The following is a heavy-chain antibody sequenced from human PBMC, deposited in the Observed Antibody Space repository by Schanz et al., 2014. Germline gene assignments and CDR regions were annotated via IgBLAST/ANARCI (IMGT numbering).Heavy chain of an antibody. CDR3: TRMSLRRGDYGGLDV. V-gene: IGHV4-34*01. Sequence: QVQLQQWGAGVLKPSETLSLTCVVSGGSLSGHYWSWIRQSPGKGLEWIGEINPNEGIHHNPSLKSRVAISVDMSKNQFSLKLSSVTAADTAVYYCTRMSLRRGDYGGLDVWGQGTTVTVSS. J-gene: IGHJ6*02. CDR1: GGSLSGHY. CDR2: INPNEGI. D-gene: IGHD3-10*01.